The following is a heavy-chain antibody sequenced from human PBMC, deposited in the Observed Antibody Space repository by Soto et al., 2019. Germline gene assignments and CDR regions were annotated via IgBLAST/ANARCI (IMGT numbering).Heavy chain of an antibody. J-gene: IGHJ5*02. Sequence: GSLRLSCAASRFTFSSYSMRWVLQAPGNGLECVSAISGSGGSTYYADSVKGRFTISRDNSKNTLYLQMNSLRAEDTAIYYCAKDVGIAARLGHKYNWFDPWGQGTMVTVSS. CDR3: AKDVGIAARLGHKYNWFDP. CDR1: RFTFSSYS. D-gene: IGHD6-6*01. CDR2: ISGSGGST. V-gene: IGHV3-23*01.